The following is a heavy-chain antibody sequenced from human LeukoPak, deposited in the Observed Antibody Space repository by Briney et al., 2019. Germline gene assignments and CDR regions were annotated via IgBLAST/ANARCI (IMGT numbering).Heavy chain of an antibody. V-gene: IGHV3-74*01. CDR2: IDSDGRIT. D-gene: IGHD1-1*01. CDR1: GFTFSSHW. Sequence: PGGSLRLSCAASGFTFSSHWMHWVRQAPRKGLVWVSRIDSDGRITTYADSAKGRFTISRDNAKNTLYLQMNTLRDEDTAVYYCARDYNWNPPDYWGQGTQVTVSS. CDR3: ARDYNWNPPDY. J-gene: IGHJ4*02.